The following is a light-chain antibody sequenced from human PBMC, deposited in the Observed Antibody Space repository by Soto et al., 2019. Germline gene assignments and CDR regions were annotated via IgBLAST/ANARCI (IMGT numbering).Light chain of an antibody. J-gene: IGLJ3*02. CDR2: EVT. CDR1: KSDIGGANY. Sequence: QSALTQPPSASGFPGQSVTISCTGPKSDIGGANYVSWYHRQPGRAPKLIIYEVTERPSGVPGRFSGSKSGDTASLTVTGLQAEDEGEYYCSSFTGSNNYIVFGGGTKVTVL. CDR3: SSFTGSNNYIV. V-gene: IGLV2-8*01.